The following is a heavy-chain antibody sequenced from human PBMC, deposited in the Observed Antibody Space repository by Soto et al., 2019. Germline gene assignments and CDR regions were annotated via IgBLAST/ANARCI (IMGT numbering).Heavy chain of an antibody. V-gene: IGHV3-48*04. CDR3: ARDRAIAYSGFDP. Sequence: GGSLRLSCAASGFIFSTYSMNWARQGPGKGLEWVSYISWNSNTIGYTDFVKGRFTMSRDNAKNSLYLQMNSLRAEDTAVYYCARDRAIAYSGFDPWGQGTLVTVSS. J-gene: IGHJ5*02. CDR2: ISWNSNTI. CDR1: GFIFSTYS. D-gene: IGHD2-2*02.